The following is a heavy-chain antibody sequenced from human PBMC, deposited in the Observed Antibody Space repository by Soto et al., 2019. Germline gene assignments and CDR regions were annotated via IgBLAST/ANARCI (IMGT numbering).Heavy chain of an antibody. CDR3: TIGSWSGEVFDI. Sequence: QVQLVQSGAEVKKPGSSVKVSCKDSGGTFNTYSMFWVRQAPGHGLEWMGRIIPMLGVRNYAQRFQDRVTITADKSTATVHMELSSLRSEDTALYYCTIGSWSGEVFDIWGQGTMVTVSS. V-gene: IGHV1-69*02. J-gene: IGHJ3*02. CDR2: IIPMLGVR. D-gene: IGHD2-21*01. CDR1: GGTFNTYS.